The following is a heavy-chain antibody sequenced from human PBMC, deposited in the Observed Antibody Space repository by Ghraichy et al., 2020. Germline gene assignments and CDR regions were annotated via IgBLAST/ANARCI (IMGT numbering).Heavy chain of an antibody. V-gene: IGHV4-59*01. CDR2: IYYSGST. CDR1: GGSISSYY. J-gene: IGHJ5*02. CDR3: AREGLYYDSSGYQGWFDP. Sequence: SETLSLTCTVSGGSISSYYWSWIRQPPGKGLEWIGYIYYSGSTNYNPSLKSRVTISVDTSKNQFSLKLSSVTAADTAVYYCAREGLYYDSSGYQGWFDPWGQGTLVTVSS. D-gene: IGHD3-22*01.